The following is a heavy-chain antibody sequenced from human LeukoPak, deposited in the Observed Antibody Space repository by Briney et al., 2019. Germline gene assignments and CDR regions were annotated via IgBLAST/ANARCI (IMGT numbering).Heavy chain of an antibody. CDR1: GYTFTSYY. CDR2: INPSGGST. Sequence: GASVKVSCKASGYTFTSYYMHWVRQAPGQGLEWMGIINPSGGSTNYAQKFQGRVTMTRDMSTSTVYMELSSLRSEDTAVYYCARDNGGTAMAYYSYYYMDVWGKGTTVTISS. J-gene: IGHJ6*03. CDR3: ARDNGGTAMAYYSYYYMDV. V-gene: IGHV1-46*01. D-gene: IGHD5-18*01.